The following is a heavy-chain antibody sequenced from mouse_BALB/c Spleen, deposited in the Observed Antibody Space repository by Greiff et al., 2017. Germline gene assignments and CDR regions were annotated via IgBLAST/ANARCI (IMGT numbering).Heavy chain of an antibody. J-gene: IGHJ4*01. V-gene: IGHV6-6*02. Sequence: EVNVVESGGGLVQPGGSMKLSCVASGFTFSNYWMNWVRQSPEKGLEWVAEIRLKSNNYATHYAESVKGRFTISRDDSKSSVYLQMNNLRAEDTGIYYCTRIYYDYVYAMDYWGQGTSVTVSS. D-gene: IGHD2-4*01. CDR3: TRIYYDYVYAMDY. CDR1: GFTFSNYW. CDR2: IRLKSNNYAT.